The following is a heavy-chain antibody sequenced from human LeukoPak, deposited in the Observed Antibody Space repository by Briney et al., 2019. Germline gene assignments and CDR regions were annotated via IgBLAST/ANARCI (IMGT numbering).Heavy chain of an antibody. CDR1: GFTFSSYS. CDR2: ISSSSSYI. V-gene: IGHV3-21*01. CDR3: ARDAPLLYYDILTGYTTEFDY. Sequence: GGSLRLSCAASGFTFSSYSMNWVRQAPGKGLEWVLSISSSSSYIYYADSVKGRFTISRDNAKNSLYLQMNSLRAEDTAVYYCARDAPLLYYDILTGYTTEFDYWGQGTLVTVSS. J-gene: IGHJ4*02. D-gene: IGHD3-9*01.